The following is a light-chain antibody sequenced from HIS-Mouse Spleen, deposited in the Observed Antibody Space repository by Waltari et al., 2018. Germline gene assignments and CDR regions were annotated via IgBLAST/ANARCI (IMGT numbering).Light chain of an antibody. CDR2: EVS. CDR3: SSYAGSNNSLYV. CDR1: SSDVGGYNY. J-gene: IGLJ1*01. Sequence: QSALTQPPSASGSPGQSVTISCTGTSSDVGGYNYVSWYQQHPGKAPKLMIYEVSSLPSGVPDRFSGSKPGNTAYLTVSGLQAEDEADYYCSSYAGSNNSLYVFGTGTKVTVL. V-gene: IGLV2-8*01.